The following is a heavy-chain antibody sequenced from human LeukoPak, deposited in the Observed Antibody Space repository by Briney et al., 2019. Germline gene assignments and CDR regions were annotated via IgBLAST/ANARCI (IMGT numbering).Heavy chain of an antibody. CDR2: MNPNSGNT. J-gene: IGHJ5*02. V-gene: IGHV1-8*01. CDR3: AREIWFGGDRNWFDP. CDR1: GYTFTSYD. Sequence: ASVKVSCKASGYTFTSYDINWVRQAPGQGLEWMGWMNPNSGNTGYAQKFQGRVTMTRNTSIRTAYMELSSLRSEDTAVYYCAREIWFGGDRNWFDPWGQGTLVTVSS. D-gene: IGHD3-10*01.